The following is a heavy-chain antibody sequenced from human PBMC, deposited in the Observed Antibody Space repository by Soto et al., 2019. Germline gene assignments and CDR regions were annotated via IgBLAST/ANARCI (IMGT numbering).Heavy chain of an antibody. D-gene: IGHD6-13*01. Sequence: QVRLVESGGGVVQPGRSLRLSCAASGFTFSSYGMHWVRQAPGKGLEWVAVIWYDGSNKYYADSVKGRFTISRDNSKNTLYLQMNSLRAEDTAVYYCARVAIAAAGTHYFDYWGQGTLVTVSS. J-gene: IGHJ4*02. V-gene: IGHV3-33*01. CDR1: GFTFSSYG. CDR2: IWYDGSNK. CDR3: ARVAIAAAGTHYFDY.